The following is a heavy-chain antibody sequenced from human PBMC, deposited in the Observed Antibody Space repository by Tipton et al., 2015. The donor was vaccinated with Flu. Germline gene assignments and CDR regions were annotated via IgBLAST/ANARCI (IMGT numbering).Heavy chain of an antibody. CDR1: GDFMSGHF. Sequence: TLSLTCSVSGDFMSGHFWSWRRQPPGKGLEWIGYIHYSGSTSYNPSLKSRVTISLDTSKNQFSLKLSSVTAADTAVYYCMRSGAWSGGNWGQGTLVTVSS. D-gene: IGHD6-19*01. CDR3: MRSGAWSGGN. V-gene: IGHV4-59*11. CDR2: IHYSGST. J-gene: IGHJ4*02.